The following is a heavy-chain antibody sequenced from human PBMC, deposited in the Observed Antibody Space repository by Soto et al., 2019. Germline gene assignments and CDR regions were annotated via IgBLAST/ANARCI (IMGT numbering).Heavy chain of an antibody. V-gene: IGHV3-48*02. CDR3: ARAVTGGLDV. J-gene: IGHJ6*02. D-gene: IGHD3-10*01. CDR1: GFTFSLYS. CDR2: ISRSSTGI. Sequence: EVQLVESGGGLVQPGGSLRLSCAASGFTFSLYSMSWVRQAPGKGLEWVSYISRSSTGIHYADSVKGRFTISSDDATNSMHLQMNSLRDGYTAVYYCARAVTGGLDVWGQGTTVSISS.